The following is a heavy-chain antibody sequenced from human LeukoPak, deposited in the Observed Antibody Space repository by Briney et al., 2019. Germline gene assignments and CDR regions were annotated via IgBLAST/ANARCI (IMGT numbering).Heavy chain of an antibody. Sequence: PSETLSLTCAVYGGSFSGYYWSWIRQPPGKGLEWIGEINHSGSTNYNPSLKSRVTISVDTSKNQFSLKLSSVTAADTAVYYCARGGRGYSYGYPFDYWGQGTLVTVSS. CDR1: GGSFSGYY. CDR2: INHSGST. J-gene: IGHJ4*02. D-gene: IGHD5-18*01. V-gene: IGHV4-34*01. CDR3: ARGGRGYSYGYPFDY.